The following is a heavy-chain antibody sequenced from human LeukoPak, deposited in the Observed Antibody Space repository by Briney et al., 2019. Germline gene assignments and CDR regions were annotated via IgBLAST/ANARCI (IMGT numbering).Heavy chain of an antibody. CDR2: IDPGDSET. CDR1: GYXFTRYW. V-gene: IGHV5-51*01. CDR3: ARLNDGFDI. J-gene: IGHJ3*02. Sequence: PGESLKISFNGSGYXFTRYWISWVRQMPGKGLQWMGIIDPGDSETRYSPSFQGQVTITADKSINTAYLQWSRLKAADTAMYYCARLNDGFDIWGQGAMVIVSS.